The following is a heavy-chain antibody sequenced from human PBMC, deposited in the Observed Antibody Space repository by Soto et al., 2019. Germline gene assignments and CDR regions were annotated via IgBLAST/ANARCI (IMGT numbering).Heavy chain of an antibody. CDR2: IKSKTDGGTT. CDR3: TTGLLAARGYYYGMDV. J-gene: IGHJ6*02. Sequence: GGSLRLSCTGSGFTFGDFGMSWFRQAPGKGLEWLSFIKSKTDGGTTDYAAPVKGRFTISRDDSKNTLYLQMNSLKTEDTAVYYCTTGLLAARGYYYGMDVWGQGTTVTVSS. V-gene: IGHV3-15*01. D-gene: IGHD6-6*01. CDR1: GFTFGDFG.